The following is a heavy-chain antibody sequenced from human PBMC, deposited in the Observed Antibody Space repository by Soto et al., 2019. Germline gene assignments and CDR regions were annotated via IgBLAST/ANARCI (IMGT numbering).Heavy chain of an antibody. V-gene: IGHV1-69*06. CDR3: AKGEGPQAVDGSFYYYGMDV. CDR1: GDIVSSYT. J-gene: IGHJ6*02. CDR2: IIPIIDRV. D-gene: IGHD6-19*01. Sequence: QVQLVQSGAEVKKPGSSVKVSCKASGDIVSSYTISWLRQAPRHGLEWMGGIIPIIDRVGYAEKYRGRITITTDKSTTSAYMELTDLRSDDTAVYYCAKGEGPQAVDGSFYYYGMDVWGQGTTVTVSS.